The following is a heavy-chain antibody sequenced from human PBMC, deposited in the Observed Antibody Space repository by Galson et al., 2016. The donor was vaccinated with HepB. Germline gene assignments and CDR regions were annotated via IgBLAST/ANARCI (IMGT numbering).Heavy chain of an antibody. D-gene: IGHD4/OR15-4a*01. CDR1: GDSITNNYW. CDR2: IYQTGTA. Sequence: SETLSLTCAVSGDSITNNYWWSWVRQSPGKGLEWIGEIYQTGTAHYNPSFTSRATISVDKSKNQISLRLDSVTAADTALYYCARGTLGTSATMAFDYWGQGTLVTGSS. CDR3: ARGTLGTSATMAFDY. V-gene: IGHV4-4*02. J-gene: IGHJ4*02.